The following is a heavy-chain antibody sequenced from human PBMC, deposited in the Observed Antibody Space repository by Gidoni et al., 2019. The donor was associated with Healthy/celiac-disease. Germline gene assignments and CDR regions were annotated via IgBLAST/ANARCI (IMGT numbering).Heavy chain of an antibody. CDR1: GFTFTSYG. Sequence: QVQLVDSGGGVVQPGRSLRLSCPASGFTFTSYGMHWVRQAPGKGLEWVAVISYDGSNKYYADSVKGRFTISRDNSKNTLYLQMNSLRAEDTAVYYCAKVHPSAYEPHGMDVWGQGTTVTVSS. CDR3: AKVHPSAYEPHGMDV. CDR2: ISYDGSNK. V-gene: IGHV3-30*18. D-gene: IGHD2-21*01. J-gene: IGHJ6*02.